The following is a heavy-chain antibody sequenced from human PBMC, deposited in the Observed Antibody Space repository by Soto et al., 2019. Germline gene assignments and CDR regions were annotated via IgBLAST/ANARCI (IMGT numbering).Heavy chain of an antibody. CDR2: VNPIVRMS. J-gene: IGHJ4*02. D-gene: IGHD3-10*01. V-gene: IGHV1-69*02. CDR3: ASSYGSGYRAFDY. CDR1: GDTFNFYS. Sequence: QVQLVQSGAEVKRPGSSVKVSCKASGDTFNFYSINWVRQAPGLGLEWMGRVNPIVRMSNYAQKFQGRVTRTADKSTSKAYMELSSLRSEDTAIYYCASSYGSGYRAFDYWGQGALVTVSS.